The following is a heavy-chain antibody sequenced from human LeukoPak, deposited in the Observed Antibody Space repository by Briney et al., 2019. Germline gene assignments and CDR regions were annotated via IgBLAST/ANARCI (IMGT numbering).Heavy chain of an antibody. D-gene: IGHD3-10*01. CDR3: AKFTEADYYVPGSSSNP. CDR2: IYYSGST. J-gene: IGHJ5*02. Sequence: SETLSLTCTVSGGSISSYYWSWIRQPPGKGLEWIGYIYYSGSTNYNPSLKSRVTISVDTSKNQFSLKLSSVTAADTAGYYCAKFTEADYYVPGSSSNPWGKGTLVTVSS. V-gene: IGHV4-59*01. CDR1: GGSISSYY.